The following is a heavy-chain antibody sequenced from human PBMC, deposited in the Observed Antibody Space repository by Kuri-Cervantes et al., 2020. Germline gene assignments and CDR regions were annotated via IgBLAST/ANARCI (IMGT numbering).Heavy chain of an antibody. CDR3: AKDKDYSSSWSGTYDY. CDR1: GFTFSSYW. V-gene: IGHV3-74*01. D-gene: IGHD6-13*01. Sequence: GESLKISCAASGFTFSSYWMHWVRQAPGKGLVWVSRINSDGSSTSYADSVKGRFTISRDNAKNTLYLQMNSLRTEDTALYYCAKDKDYSSSWSGTYDYWGQGTLVTVSS. J-gene: IGHJ4*02. CDR2: INSDGSST.